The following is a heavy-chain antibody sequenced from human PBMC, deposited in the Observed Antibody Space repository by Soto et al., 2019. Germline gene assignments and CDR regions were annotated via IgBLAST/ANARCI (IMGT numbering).Heavy chain of an antibody. CDR1: GFTLSSYW. CDR2: INSDGSNT. CDR3: VRSQWGGYGDS. D-gene: IGHD5-12*01. Sequence: GGSLRLSCAASGFTLSSYWMHWVRQAPGKGLIWVSRINSDGSNTDYADSVKGRFIISRDNAKNTLYLQMNSLRAEDTALYYCVRSQWGGYGDSWGQGTLVTVSS. J-gene: IGHJ4*02. V-gene: IGHV3-74*01.